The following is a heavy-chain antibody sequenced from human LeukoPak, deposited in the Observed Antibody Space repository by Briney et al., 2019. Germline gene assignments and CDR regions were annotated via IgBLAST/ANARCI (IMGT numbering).Heavy chain of an antibody. CDR2: MNPNSGNT. Sequence: ASVKVSCKASGYTFTGYYMHWVRQAPGQGLEWMGWMNPNSGNTGYAQKFQGRVTMTRNTSISTAYMELSSLRSEDTAVYYCARVGDYDYCDYWGQGTLVTVSS. V-gene: IGHV1-8*02. CDR3: ARVGDYDYCDY. CDR1: GYTFTGYY. J-gene: IGHJ4*02. D-gene: IGHD3-10*01.